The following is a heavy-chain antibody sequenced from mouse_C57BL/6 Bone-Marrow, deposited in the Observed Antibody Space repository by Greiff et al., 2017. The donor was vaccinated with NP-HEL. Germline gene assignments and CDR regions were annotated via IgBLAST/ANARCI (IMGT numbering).Heavy chain of an antibody. CDR1: GYAFSSSW. Sequence: QVQLQQSGPELVKPGASVKISCKASGYAFSSSWMNWVKQRPGKGLEWIGRIYPGDGATNYNGKFKGKATLTADKSSSTAYLQLRSLTSEESAVYFCTRSYDYGSRPPFDYWGQGTTLTVSS. CDR2: IYPGDGAT. V-gene: IGHV1-82*01. CDR3: TRSYDYGSRPPFDY. D-gene: IGHD1-1*01. J-gene: IGHJ2*01.